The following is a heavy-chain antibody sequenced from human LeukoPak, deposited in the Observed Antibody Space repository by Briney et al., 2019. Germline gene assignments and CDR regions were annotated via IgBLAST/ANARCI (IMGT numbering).Heavy chain of an antibody. V-gene: IGHV4-59*01. CDR2: IYYSGST. J-gene: IGHJ4*02. CDR3: AREIAVAGLDY. Sequence: SETLSLTCTVSGGSISSYYWSWIRQPPGNGLEWIGYIYYSGSTNYNPSLKSRVTISVDTSKNQFSLKPSSVTSADTAVYYCAREIAVAGLDYRGQGTLVTVSS. D-gene: IGHD6-19*01. CDR1: GGSISSYY.